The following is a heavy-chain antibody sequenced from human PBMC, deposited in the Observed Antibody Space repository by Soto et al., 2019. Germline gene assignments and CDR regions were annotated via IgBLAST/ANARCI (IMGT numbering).Heavy chain of an antibody. CDR1: GGSISSYY. Sequence: KTSETLSLTCTVSGGSISSYYWSWIRQPPGKGLEWIGYIYYSGSTNYNPSLKSRVTISVDTSKNQFSLKLSSVTAADTAVYYCARGVGATSPPFDYWGQGTLVTVSS. CDR2: IYYSGST. V-gene: IGHV4-59*01. D-gene: IGHD1-26*01. CDR3: ARGVGATSPPFDY. J-gene: IGHJ4*02.